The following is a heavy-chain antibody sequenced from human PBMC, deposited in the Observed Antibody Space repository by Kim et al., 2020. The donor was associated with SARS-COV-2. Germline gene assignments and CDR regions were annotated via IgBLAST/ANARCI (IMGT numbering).Heavy chain of an antibody. J-gene: IGHJ4*02. CDR1: GGSISSSSYY. V-gene: IGHV4-39*01. CDR2: MYYSGST. CDR3: ARTGGVVPAAKPNWPFDY. Sequence: SETLSLTCTVSGGSISSSSYYWGWIRQSPGKGLEWIGSMYYSGSTYYNPSLKSRVTISVDTSKNQFSLKLSSVTAADTAVYYCARTGGVVPAAKPNWPFDYWGQGTLVTVSS. D-gene: IGHD2-2*01.